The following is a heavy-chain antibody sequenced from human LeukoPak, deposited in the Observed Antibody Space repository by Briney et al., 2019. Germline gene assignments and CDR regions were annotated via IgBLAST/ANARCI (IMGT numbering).Heavy chain of an antibody. D-gene: IGHD6-19*01. CDR1: GFTFNSYA. J-gene: IGHJ4*02. V-gene: IGHV3-30-3*01. CDR3: ARDRYSSGWYGDFDC. Sequence: PGGSLRLSCAASGFTFNSYAMHWVRQAPGKGLEWVAVISSDGSNNYYADSVKGRFTISRDNSKNTLYLQVNSLRAEDTAVYYCARDRYSSGWYGDFDCWGQGTPVTVSS. CDR2: ISSDGSNN.